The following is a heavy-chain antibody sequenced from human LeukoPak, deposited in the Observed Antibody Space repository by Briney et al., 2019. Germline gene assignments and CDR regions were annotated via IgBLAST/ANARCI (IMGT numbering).Heavy chain of an antibody. V-gene: IGHV3-48*03. Sequence: GGSLRLSCAASGFTFSSYEMNWVRQAPGKGLEWISYISASGSEKYFADSVKGRFTISRDNSKNTLYLQMNSLRAEDTAVYYCAKIWFGESYYYYYGMDVWGQGTTVTVSS. CDR3: AKIWFGESYYYYYGMDV. CDR1: GFTFSSYE. D-gene: IGHD3-10*01. J-gene: IGHJ6*02. CDR2: ISASGSEK.